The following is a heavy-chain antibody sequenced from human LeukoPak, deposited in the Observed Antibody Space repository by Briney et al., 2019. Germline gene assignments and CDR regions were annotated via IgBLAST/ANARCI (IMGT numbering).Heavy chain of an antibody. CDR2: IWYDGSNK. D-gene: IGHD3-22*01. CDR3: ARDHNYDSSGYYYEESWFDP. V-gene: IGHV3-33*01. J-gene: IGHJ5*02. CDR1: GFTFSSYG. Sequence: PGGSLRLSCAASGFTFSSYGMHWVRQAPGKGPEWVAVIWYDGSNKYYADSVKGRLTISRDNSKNTLYLQMNSLRAEDTAVYYCARDHNYDSSGYYYEESWFDPWGQGTLVTVSS.